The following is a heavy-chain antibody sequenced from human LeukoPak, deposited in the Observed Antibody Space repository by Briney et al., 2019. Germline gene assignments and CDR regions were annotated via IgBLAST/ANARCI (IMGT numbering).Heavy chain of an antibody. D-gene: IGHD4-17*01. CDR2: IDPSGSYT. V-gene: IGHV5-10-1*01. CDR1: GFSFTNYW. CDR3: ARIMTTVTK. J-gene: IGHJ4*02. Sequence: GESLKISCKGSGFSFTNYWISWVRQMPGKGLEWMGRIDPSGSYTQYSPSFQGHVTISADMSIGTVYLQWSSLKASDTAIYYCARIMTTVTKWGQGTLVTVSS.